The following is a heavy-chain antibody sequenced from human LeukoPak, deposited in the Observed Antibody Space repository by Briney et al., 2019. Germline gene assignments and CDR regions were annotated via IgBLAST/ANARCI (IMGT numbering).Heavy chain of an antibody. CDR2: IYYSGST. Sequence: SETLSLTCTVSGGSISSSSYYWGWIRQPPGKGLEWIGSIYYSGSTYYNPSLKSRVTISVDTSKNQFSLKLSSVTAADTAVYYCARASVYFDWDFEYWGQGTLVTVSS. V-gene: IGHV4-39*07. D-gene: IGHD3-9*01. CDR3: ARASVYFDWDFEY. J-gene: IGHJ4*02. CDR1: GGSISSSSYY.